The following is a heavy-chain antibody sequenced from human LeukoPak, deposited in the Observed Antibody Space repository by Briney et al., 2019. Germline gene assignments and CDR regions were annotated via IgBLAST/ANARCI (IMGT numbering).Heavy chain of an antibody. Sequence: GGTLRLSCAASGFTFSSYGMSWVRQAPGKGLEWVSAISGSGGSTYYADSVKGRFTISRDNSKNTLYLQMNSLRAEDTAVYYCAKLGQLWLLSYFDYWGQGTLVTVSS. J-gene: IGHJ4*02. V-gene: IGHV3-23*01. D-gene: IGHD5-18*01. CDR1: GFTFSSYG. CDR2: ISGSGGST. CDR3: AKLGQLWLLSYFDY.